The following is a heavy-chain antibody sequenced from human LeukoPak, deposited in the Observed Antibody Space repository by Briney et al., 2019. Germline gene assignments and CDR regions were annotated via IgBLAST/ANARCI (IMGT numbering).Heavy chain of an antibody. Sequence: PGGSLRLSCVASGFTFSGYWMHWVRRAPGMGPVWVSRIKTDGTITNYADSVKGRFTISRDNAKNTLYLQMNSLRAEDTAVYYCARVSYSGYFIDSWGQGTLVTVSS. D-gene: IGHD5-12*01. J-gene: IGHJ4*02. CDR1: GFTFSGYW. CDR2: IKTDGTIT. CDR3: ARVSYSGYFIDS. V-gene: IGHV3-74*01.